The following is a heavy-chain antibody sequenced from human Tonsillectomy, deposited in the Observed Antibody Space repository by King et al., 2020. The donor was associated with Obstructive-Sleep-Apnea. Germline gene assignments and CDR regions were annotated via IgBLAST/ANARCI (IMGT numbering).Heavy chain of an antibody. Sequence: VQLVESGGGVVQPGRSLKLSCAASGFTFSSYGMHWVRQAPGKGLEWVAFIRFDGSNKYYADSVKGRFTISRDNSKNTLFVQMNSLRTEDTAVYYCAKTDSTGYYSTRFGMDVWGLGTTVTVSS. J-gene: IGHJ6*02. V-gene: IGHV3-30*02. D-gene: IGHD3-22*01. CDR3: AKTDSTGYYSTRFGMDV. CDR1: GFTFSSYG. CDR2: IRFDGSNK.